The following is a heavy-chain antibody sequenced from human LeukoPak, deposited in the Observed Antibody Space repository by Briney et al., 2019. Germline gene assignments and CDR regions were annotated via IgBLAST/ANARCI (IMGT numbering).Heavy chain of an antibody. CDR2: INAGNGNT. J-gene: IGHJ4*02. CDR3: ARDLNAYSSSSCGY. V-gene: IGHV1-3*01. Sequence: ASVKVSCKASGYTFTSYAMHWVRQAPGQRLEWMGWINAGNGNTKYSQKFQGRVTITRDTSASTAYMELSRLRSDDTAVYYCARDLNAYSSSSCGYWGQGTLVTVSS. D-gene: IGHD6-6*01. CDR1: GYTFTSYA.